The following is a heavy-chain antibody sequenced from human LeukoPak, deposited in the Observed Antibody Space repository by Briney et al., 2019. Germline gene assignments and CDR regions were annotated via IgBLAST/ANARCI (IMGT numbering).Heavy chain of an antibody. CDR1: GGSTSTYY. Sequence: SETLSLTCTVSGGSTSTYYWSWIRQPPGKGLEWIGYISYSGSTNYNPSLKNRVTMSVDTSKNQFSLKLSSVTAADTAVYFCARDLWESYFDYWGQGTLVTVSS. CDR2: ISYSGST. D-gene: IGHD3-16*01. V-gene: IGHV4-59*01. J-gene: IGHJ4*02. CDR3: ARDLWESYFDY.